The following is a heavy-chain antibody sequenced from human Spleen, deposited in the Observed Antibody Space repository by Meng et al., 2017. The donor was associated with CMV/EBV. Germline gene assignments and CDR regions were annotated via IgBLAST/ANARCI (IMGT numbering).Heavy chain of an antibody. D-gene: IGHD2-21*01. J-gene: IGHJ4*02. CDR1: GGTFSSYT. Sequence: SVKVSCKASGGTFSSYTINWVRQAPGQGLEWMGRIIPILGIPKYAQKFQGRLTITADKSTSTAYMELSSLRSEDTAVYYCARYPGVELGDPGPFDYWGQGTLVTVSS. CDR3: ARYPGVELGDPGPFDY. V-gene: IGHV1-69*02. CDR2: IIPILGIP.